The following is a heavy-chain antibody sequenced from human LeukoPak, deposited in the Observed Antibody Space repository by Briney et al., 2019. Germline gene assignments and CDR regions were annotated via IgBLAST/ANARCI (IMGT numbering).Heavy chain of an antibody. CDR3: ARVGGDGAFDI. CDR1: GGSISSYY. D-gene: IGHD2-21*02. CDR2: IYYSGST. V-gene: IGHV4-59*01. Sequence: SETLSLTCTVSGGSISSYYWSWIRQPPGKGLEWIGYIYYSGSTNYNPSLESRVTISVDTSKNQFSLKLSSVTAADTAVYYCARVGGDGAFDIWGQGTMVTVSS. J-gene: IGHJ3*02.